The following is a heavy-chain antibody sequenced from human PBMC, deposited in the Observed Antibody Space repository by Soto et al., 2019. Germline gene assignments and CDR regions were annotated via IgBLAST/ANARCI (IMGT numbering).Heavy chain of an antibody. J-gene: IGHJ6*02. CDR2: IIPIFGTA. CDR1: GGTFSSYA. CDR3: AREGEQLVANHLYYYYYYGMDV. Sequence: SVQVSCKASGGTFSSYAISWLRQDPGQGPEWMGGIIPIFGTANYAQKFQGRVTITADESTSTAYMELRSLRSDDTAVYYCAREGEQLVANHLYYYYYYGMDVWGQGTTVTVSS. V-gene: IGHV1-69*13. D-gene: IGHD6-6*01.